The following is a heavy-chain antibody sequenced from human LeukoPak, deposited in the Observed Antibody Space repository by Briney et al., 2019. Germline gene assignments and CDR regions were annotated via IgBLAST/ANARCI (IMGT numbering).Heavy chain of an antibody. CDR2: ISSSGSTI. J-gene: IGHJ5*02. Sequence: GGSLRLSCAASGSTFSDYYMSWIRQAPGKGLEWVSYISSSGSTIYYADSVKGRFTIFRDNAKNSLYLQMNSLRAEDTAVYYCASGPGSYSKAPWGQGTLVTVSS. V-gene: IGHV3-11*01. CDR1: GSTFSDYY. CDR3: ASGPGSYSKAP. D-gene: IGHD1-26*01.